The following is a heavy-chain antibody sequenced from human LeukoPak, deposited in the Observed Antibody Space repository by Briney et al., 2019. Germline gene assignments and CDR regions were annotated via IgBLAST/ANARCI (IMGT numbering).Heavy chain of an antibody. CDR2: ISGSGGTT. CDR3: AKNKVGAKYYFDY. J-gene: IGHJ4*02. D-gene: IGHD1-26*01. CDR1: GFTFSSYA. V-gene: IGHV3-23*01. Sequence: GGSLRLSCAASGFTFSSYAMSWVRQAPGKGLEWVSAISGSGGTTYYADSVKGRFTISRDNSKNTLYLQMNSLRAEDTAVYYCAKNKVGAKYYFDYWGQGTLVTVSS.